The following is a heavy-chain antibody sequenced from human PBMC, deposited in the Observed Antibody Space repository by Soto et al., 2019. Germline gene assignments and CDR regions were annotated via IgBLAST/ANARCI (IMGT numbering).Heavy chain of an antibody. V-gene: IGHV5-10-1*01. Sequence: GESLKISCKGSGYSFTNYWISWVRQMPGKGLGWMGRIDPSDSYTNYSPSSQGHVTISADMSISTAYLQWSSLEASDTAMYYCARHDSSGYYYADGFDWGQGTLVTVSS. J-gene: IGHJ4*02. CDR1: GYSFTNYW. CDR3: ARHDSSGYYYADGFD. D-gene: IGHD3-22*01. CDR2: IDPSDSYT.